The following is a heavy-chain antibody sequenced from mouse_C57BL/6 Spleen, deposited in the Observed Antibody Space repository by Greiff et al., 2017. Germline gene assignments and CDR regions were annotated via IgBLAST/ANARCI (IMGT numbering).Heavy chain of an antibody. CDR2: IYPGDGDT. Sequence: QVQLQQSGPELVKPGASVKISCTASGYAFSSSWMNWVQQRPGKGLEWIGRIYPGDGDTNYTGTFKGKATLTADKSSSTAYMQLSSLTSEDSAVCFGARRSYYGSSYRYFDVWGTGTTVTVSS. V-gene: IGHV1-82*01. D-gene: IGHD1-1*01. CDR1: GYAFSSSW. CDR3: ARRSYYGSSYRYFDV. J-gene: IGHJ1*03.